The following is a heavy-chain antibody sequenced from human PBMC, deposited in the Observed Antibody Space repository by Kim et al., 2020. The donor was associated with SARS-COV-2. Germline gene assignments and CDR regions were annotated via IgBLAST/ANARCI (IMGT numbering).Heavy chain of an antibody. J-gene: IGHJ1*01. CDR1: GFTFRDYS. CDR2: ISDDGKDK. Sequence: GGSLRLSCAASGFTFRDYSLHWVRQAPGKGLEWVAAISDDGKDKYYADSVKGRFTISRDNSKKMLNLRINSLRVEDTATYYCATDYCTYIVTCHSGRNFQYGSQATQLTASS. V-gene: IGHV3-30*04. D-gene: IGHD2-8*01. CDR3: ATDYCTYIVTCHSGRNFQY.